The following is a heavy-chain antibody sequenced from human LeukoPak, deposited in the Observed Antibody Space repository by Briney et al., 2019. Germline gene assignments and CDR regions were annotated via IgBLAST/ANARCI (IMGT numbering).Heavy chain of an antibody. V-gene: IGHV4-59*01. Sequence: PSETLSLTCTVSGGSISSYYWSWIRQPPGKGLEWIGYIHYSGSTNYNPSLKSRVTISVDTSKNQFSLKLSSVTAADTAVYYCARVDDFWSGHYYYGMDVWGQGTTVTVSS. CDR2: IHYSGST. CDR3: ARVDDFWSGHYYYGMDV. D-gene: IGHD3-3*01. CDR1: GGSISSYY. J-gene: IGHJ6*02.